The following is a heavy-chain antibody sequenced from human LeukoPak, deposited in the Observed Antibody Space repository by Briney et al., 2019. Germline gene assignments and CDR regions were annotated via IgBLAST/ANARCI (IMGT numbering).Heavy chain of an antibody. CDR1: GYTFTSYG. J-gene: IGHJ4*02. D-gene: IGHD6-19*01. CDR3: ARDLQGSGWYY. V-gene: IGHV1-46*01. CDR2: INPSGGST. Sequence: ASVKVSCKASGYTFTSYGISWVRQAPGQGLEWMGIINPSGGSTSYAQKFQGRVTMTRDTSTSTVYMELSSLRSEDTAVYYCARDLQGSGWYYWGQGTLVTVSS.